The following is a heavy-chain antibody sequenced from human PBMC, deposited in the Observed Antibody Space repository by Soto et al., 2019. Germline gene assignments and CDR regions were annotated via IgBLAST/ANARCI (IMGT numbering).Heavy chain of an antibody. Sequence: SETLSLTCAVYGGSFSGYYWSWIRQPPGKGLEWIGEINHSGSTNYKPSLKSRVTISVDTSKNQFSLKMSSVTAADTAVYYCSRGGDCSSTSCYYYYYYGMDVGGQGTTVPVYS. J-gene: IGHJ6*02. V-gene: IGHV4-34*01. CDR1: GGSFSGYY. D-gene: IGHD2-2*01. CDR3: SRGGDCSSTSCYYYYYYGMDV. CDR2: INHSGST.